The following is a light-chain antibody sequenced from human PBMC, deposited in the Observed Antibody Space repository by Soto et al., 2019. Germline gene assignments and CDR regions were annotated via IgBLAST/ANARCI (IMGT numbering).Light chain of an antibody. CDR2: KVS. Sequence: DIVRTQTPLSLRATLGQPAAISGIAIQSPVDGDGITSLSWLHQRPGQPPRLLIYKVSNRFSGVPDGFSGSGAGTDFTLKINTVEAEDVGVYYCMQDALYSTFGQGTKVDIK. V-gene: IGKV2-24*01. CDR1: QSPVDGDGITS. J-gene: IGKJ1*01. CDR3: MQDALYST.